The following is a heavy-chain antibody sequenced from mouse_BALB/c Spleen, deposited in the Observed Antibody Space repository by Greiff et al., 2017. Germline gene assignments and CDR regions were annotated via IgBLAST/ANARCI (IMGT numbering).Heavy chain of an antibody. CDR1: GFSLTSYG. CDR2: IWAGGST. CDR3: ARDRDNYVGVFDY. V-gene: IGHV2-9*02. J-gene: IGHJ2*01. Sequence: VQLQQSGPGLVAPSQSLSITCTVSGFSLTSYGVHWVRQPPGKGLEWLGVIWAGGSTNYNSALMSRLSISKDNSKSQVFLKMNSLQTDDTAMYYCARDRDNYVGVFDYWGQGTTLTVSS. D-gene: IGHD1-3*01.